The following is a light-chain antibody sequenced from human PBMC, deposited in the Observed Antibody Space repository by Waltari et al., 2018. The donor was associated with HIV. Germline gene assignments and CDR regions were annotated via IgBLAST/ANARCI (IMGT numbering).Light chain of an antibody. CDR2: EVS. V-gene: IGLV2-8*01. J-gene: IGLJ2*01. CDR3: SSYSGGNNFDVV. CDR1: SNDVGGYNY. Sequence: QSALTQPPSASGSPGQSVTISCTGTSNDVGGYNYVSWYQQHPGKAPKLMSYEVSERPSGVPDRCSGSKSGNTASLTVSGLQAEDEADYYCSSYSGGNNFDVVFGGGTKLTVL.